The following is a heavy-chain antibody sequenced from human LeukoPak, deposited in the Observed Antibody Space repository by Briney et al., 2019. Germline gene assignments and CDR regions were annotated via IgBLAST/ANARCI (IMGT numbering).Heavy chain of an antibody. V-gene: IGHV3-23*01. J-gene: IGHJ4*02. CDR1: GFTFSSYG. CDR2: ISDTGNT. D-gene: IGHD2-21*02. Sequence: GGSLRLSCAASGFTFSSYGMNWVRQAPGKGLEWVSAISDTGNTYHADSVKGRFTISRDSSKNTLFLQMNSLKTEDTAVYYCTTDPKSIIVVVTATLDYWGQGTLVTVSS. CDR3: TTDPKSIIVVVTATLDY.